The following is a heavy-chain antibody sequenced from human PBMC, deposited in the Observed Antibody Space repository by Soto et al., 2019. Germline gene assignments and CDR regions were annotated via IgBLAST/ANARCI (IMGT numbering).Heavy chain of an antibody. Sequence: ASVKVSCKASGYTFTSYAMHWVRQAPGQRLEWMGWINAGNGNTKYSQKFQGRVTITRDTSASTAYMELSSLRSEDTAVYYCARVSVPTKFSLVTRHAEYFYPCGQGTLVPVS. CDR1: GYTFTSYA. V-gene: IGHV1-3*01. CDR3: ARVSVPTKFSLVTRHAEYFYP. CDR2: INAGNGNT. J-gene: IGHJ1*01. D-gene: IGHD5-18*01.